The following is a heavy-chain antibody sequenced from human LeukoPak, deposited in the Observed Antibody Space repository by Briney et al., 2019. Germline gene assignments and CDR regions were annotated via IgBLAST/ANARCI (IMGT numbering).Heavy chain of an antibody. CDR3: ARDLAVAGAFDI. CDR2: ISSSSSTI. J-gene: IGHJ3*02. Sequence: GGSLRLSCAASGFTLSSYSMNWVRQAPGKGLERVSYISSSSSTIYYADSVKGRFTISRDNAKNSLYLQMNSLRAEDTAVYYCARDLAVAGAFDIWGQGTMVTVSS. CDR1: GFTLSSYS. V-gene: IGHV3-48*04. D-gene: IGHD6-19*01.